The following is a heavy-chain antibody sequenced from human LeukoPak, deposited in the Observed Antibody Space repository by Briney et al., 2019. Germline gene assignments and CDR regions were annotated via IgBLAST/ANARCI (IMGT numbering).Heavy chain of an antibody. Sequence: GGSLRLSCAASGFTFSRYSMNWVRQAPGKGLEWVSYISSSSRTKYYADSVKGRFTISRDNSKNTLYLQMNSLRAEDTAVYYCARGLSGYSSSLGYWGQGTLVTVSS. J-gene: IGHJ4*02. CDR2: ISSSSRTK. CDR3: ARGLSGYSSSLGY. D-gene: IGHD6-6*01. CDR1: GFTFSRYS. V-gene: IGHV3-48*01.